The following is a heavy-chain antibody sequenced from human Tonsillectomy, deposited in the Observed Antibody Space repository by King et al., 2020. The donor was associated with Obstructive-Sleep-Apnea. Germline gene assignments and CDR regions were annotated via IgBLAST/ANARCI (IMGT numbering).Heavy chain of an antibody. CDR2: ISFDGSNR. Sequence: VQLVESGGGVVQPGRSLRLSCAASGFTFSSYALHWVRQAPGKGLESVAVISFDGSNRYYADSVKGRFTISRDNSRNTLYLQMNSLRADDTAVYYCVRDRYEIQLWWLHEHWGQGTLVTVSS. CDR3: VRDRYEIQLWWLHEH. J-gene: IGHJ1*01. CDR1: GFTFSSYA. V-gene: IGHV3-30*04. D-gene: IGHD2-21*01.